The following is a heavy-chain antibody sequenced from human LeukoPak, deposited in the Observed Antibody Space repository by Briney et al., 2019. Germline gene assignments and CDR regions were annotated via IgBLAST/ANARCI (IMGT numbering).Heavy chain of an antibody. Sequence: PGGSLRLYCAASGFTFSNYAMTWVRQAPGRGLEWVSSISGDGGGTYYAGSLKGRFTISRDNSKNTLYLQMNSLRAEDTAVYYCARICDERTDYWGQGALVTVSS. CDR1: GFTFSNYA. D-gene: IGHD1-1*01. J-gene: IGHJ4*02. CDR2: ISGDGGGT. V-gene: IGHV3-23*01. CDR3: ARICDERTDY.